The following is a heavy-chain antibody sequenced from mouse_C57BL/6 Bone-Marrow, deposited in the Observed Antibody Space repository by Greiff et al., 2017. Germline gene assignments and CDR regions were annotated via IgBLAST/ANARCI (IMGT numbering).Heavy chain of an antibody. CDR1: GFTFTDYY. V-gene: IGHV7-4*01. D-gene: IGHD2-4*01. J-gene: IGHJ3*01. Sequence: EVQVVESGGGLVQPGASLRLSCAASGFTFTDYYMSWVRQPPGKAPEWLALIRNKANGYTTEYTASVKGRFTISRDNSQNILYLQMNTLRAEDSATYYCVKDDYDYDGGPSWFAYWGQGTLVTVSA. CDR2: IRNKANGYTT. CDR3: VKDDYDYDGGPSWFAY.